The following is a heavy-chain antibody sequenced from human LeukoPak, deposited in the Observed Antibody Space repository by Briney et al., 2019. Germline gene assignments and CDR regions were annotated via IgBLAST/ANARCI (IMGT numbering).Heavy chain of an antibody. Sequence: SETLSLTCTVSGGSISSGSYYWSWIRQPAGKGLEWIGRIYTSGSTNYNPSLKSRVTISVDTSKNQFSLKLSSVTAADTAVYYCARLSPNYDSSGYYWIGYWGQGTLVTVSS. CDR3: ARLSPNYDSSGYYWIGY. J-gene: IGHJ4*02. CDR1: GGSISSGSYY. V-gene: IGHV4-61*02. CDR2: IYTSGST. D-gene: IGHD3-22*01.